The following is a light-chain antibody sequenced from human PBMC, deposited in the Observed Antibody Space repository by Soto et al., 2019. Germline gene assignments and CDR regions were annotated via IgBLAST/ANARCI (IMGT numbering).Light chain of an antibody. CDR3: MQGTRWPRT. CDR2: KVS. V-gene: IGKV2-30*02. CDR1: QGLVHSDGDTY. J-gene: IGKJ2*01. Sequence: DVVMTQSPLSLPVTLGQPASISCRSTQGLVHSDGDTYLNWFQQRPGQSPRRLIYKVSNRDSGVPDSFSGSASGTDFTLKISRVEAEDVGVSYCMQGTRWPRTFGQGTKLEIK.